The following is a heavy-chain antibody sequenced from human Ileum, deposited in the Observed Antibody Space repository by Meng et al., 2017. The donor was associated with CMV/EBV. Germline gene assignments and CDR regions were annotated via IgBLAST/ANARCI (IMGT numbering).Heavy chain of an antibody. V-gene: IGHV3-66*02. CDR3: ASGGYSSNWPFDY. D-gene: IGHD6-13*01. Sequence: GESLKISCAASGFSVSSNYMSWVRQAPGKGLEWVSVIYTGAGTYYTDSVKGRFTISRDNSKNTLYLQMNSLRAEDTAVYYCASGGYSSNWPFDYWGQGTQVTVSS. CDR1: GFSVSSNY. J-gene: IGHJ4*02. CDR2: IYTGAGT.